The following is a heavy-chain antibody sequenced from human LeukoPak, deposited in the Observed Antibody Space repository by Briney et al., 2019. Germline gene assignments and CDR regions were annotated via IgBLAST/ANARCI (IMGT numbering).Heavy chain of an antibody. J-gene: IGHJ4*02. CDR1: GFTVSSNY. CDR2: IYSDGST. CDR3: AKDRGYSIYYFDY. V-gene: IGHV3-66*01. D-gene: IGHD6-13*01. Sequence: GGSLRLSCAASGFTVSSNYMSWVRQAPGKGLEWVSIIYSDGSTYYADSVKGRFTISRDNSKNTLYLQMNSLRAEDTAVYYCAKDRGYSIYYFDYWGQGTLVTVSS.